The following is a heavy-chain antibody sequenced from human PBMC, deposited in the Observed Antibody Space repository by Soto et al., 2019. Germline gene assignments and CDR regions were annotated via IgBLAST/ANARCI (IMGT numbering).Heavy chain of an antibody. Sequence: QLQLMQSGPEVKKPGASLKVSCKASGYSFTSYGISWVRQAPGRGLEWMGWISGYNGNTNYEQKFKGSVTMAIGAATSTAYMELRSLASDDTAVYYCAKDNTATSPSRDRFGMDVWGPGTTVTVSS. CDR1: GYSFTSYG. CDR3: AKDNTATSPSRDRFGMDV. J-gene: IGHJ6*02. CDR2: ISGYNGNT. D-gene: IGHD4-17*01. V-gene: IGHV1-18*01.